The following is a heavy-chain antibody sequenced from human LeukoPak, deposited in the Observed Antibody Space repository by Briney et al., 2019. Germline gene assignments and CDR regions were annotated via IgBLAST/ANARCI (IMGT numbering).Heavy chain of an antibody. CDR3: ARDLITFGGVIALSFDY. J-gene: IGHJ4*02. CDR2: IYYSGST. CDR1: GGSISSSSYY. D-gene: IGHD3-16*02. V-gene: IGHV4-39*07. Sequence: PSETLSLTCTVSGGSISSSSYYWGWIRQPPGKGLEWIGSIYYSGSTYYNPSLKSRVTISVDTSKNQFSLKLSSVTAADTAVYYCARDLITFGGVIALSFDYWGQGTLVTVSS.